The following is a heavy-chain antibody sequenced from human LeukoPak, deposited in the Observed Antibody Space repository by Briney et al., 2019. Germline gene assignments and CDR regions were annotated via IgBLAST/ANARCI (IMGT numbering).Heavy chain of an antibody. CDR1: GFTFGDYA. V-gene: IGHV3-49*03. Sequence: PGGSLRLSCTASGFTFGDYAMSWFRQAPGKGLEWVGFIRSKAYGGTTEYAASVKGRFTISRDDSKSIAYLQMNSLKTEDTAVYYCTTLGGGIHYYGSGEHDYWGQGTLVTVSS. J-gene: IGHJ4*02. D-gene: IGHD3-10*01. CDR3: TTLGGGIHYYGSGEHDY. CDR2: IRSKAYGGTT.